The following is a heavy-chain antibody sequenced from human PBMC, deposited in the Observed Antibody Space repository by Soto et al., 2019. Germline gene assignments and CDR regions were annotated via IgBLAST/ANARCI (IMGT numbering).Heavy chain of an antibody. Sequence: SETLSLTCTVSGGSISSGGYYWSWIRQHPGKGLEWIGYIYYSGSTYYNPSLKSRVTISVDTSKNQFSLKLSSVTAADTAVYYGGRGNYGSSSIPFDYWGQGTLVTVSS. J-gene: IGHJ4*02. CDR2: IYYSGST. D-gene: IGHD6-6*01. V-gene: IGHV4-31*03. CDR1: GGSISSGGYY. CDR3: GRGNYGSSSIPFDY.